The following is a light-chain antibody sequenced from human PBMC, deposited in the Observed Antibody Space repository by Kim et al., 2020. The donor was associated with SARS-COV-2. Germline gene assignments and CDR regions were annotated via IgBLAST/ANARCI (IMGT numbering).Light chain of an antibody. J-gene: IGKJ2*01. CDR3: QRYGGSPPYT. CDR1: QSLKSRQ. V-gene: IGKV3-20*01. CDR2: GAS. Sequence: PGEGGTRSYRARQSLKSRQVGWYQHRPGQAPRIHIYGASNRAPGIPDRFSGSGSGTDFTLTISRLEPEDSAVYYCQRYGGSPPYTFGQGTKVDIK.